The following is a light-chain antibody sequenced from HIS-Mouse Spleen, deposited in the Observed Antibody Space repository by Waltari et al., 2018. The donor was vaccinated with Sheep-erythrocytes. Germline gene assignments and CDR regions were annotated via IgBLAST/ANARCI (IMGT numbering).Light chain of an antibody. CDR1: SSDVGSYKL. CDR2: EGS. V-gene: IGLV2-23*01. CDR3: CSYAGSSTWV. Sequence: QSALTQPASVSGSPGQSITISCTGTSSDVGSYKLVSWYQQHPGKAPKLMIYEGSKRPSGVSNLFSGSKSGNTASLTISGLQAEDEADYYCCSYAGSSTWVFGGGTKLTVL. J-gene: IGLJ3*02.